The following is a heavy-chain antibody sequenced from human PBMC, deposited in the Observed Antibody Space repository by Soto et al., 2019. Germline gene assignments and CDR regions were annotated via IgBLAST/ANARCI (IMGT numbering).Heavy chain of an antibody. J-gene: IGHJ6*02. D-gene: IGHD2-15*01. Sequence: PGESLKISCEGSGYSFSNYWIAWVRQMPGKGLEWMGIIYPADSDTRYSPSFQGQVTISADKYINTAYLQWSSLKASDTATYYCATTFRDNSGGGDYYYGVDVWGQGTTVTVSS. V-gene: IGHV5-51*01. CDR2: IYPADSDT. CDR1: GYSFSNYW. CDR3: ATTFRDNSGGGDYYYGVDV.